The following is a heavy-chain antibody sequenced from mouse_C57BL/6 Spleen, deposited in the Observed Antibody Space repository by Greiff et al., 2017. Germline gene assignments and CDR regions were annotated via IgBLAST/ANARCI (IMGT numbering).Heavy chain of an antibody. CDR2: IWTGGGT. V-gene: IGHV2-9-1*01. Sequence: VQLQQSGPGLVAPSQSLSITCTVSGFSLTSYAISWVRQPPGKGLEWLGAIWTGGGTNYNSALNSRRSTSQDNSNSQVFLKMNSRQTDDTAGYYCARTIQYYFDYWGQGTTLTVSS. J-gene: IGHJ2*01. CDR1: GFSLTSYA. CDR3: ARTIQYYFDY.